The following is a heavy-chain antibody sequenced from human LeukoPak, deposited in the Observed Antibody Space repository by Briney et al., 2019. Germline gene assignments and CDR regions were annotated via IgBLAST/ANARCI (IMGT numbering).Heavy chain of an antibody. CDR1: GFTFSSYG. CDR2: ISFDANNK. Sequence: PGGSLRLSCAASGFTFSSYGMHWVRQAPGKGLEWMADISFDANNKDYADSVKGRFTISRDNSKNTLYLQMNSLRGEDTAVYYCAKVVRGVEYGMDVWGQGTTVTVSS. D-gene: IGHD3-10*01. V-gene: IGHV3-30*18. CDR3: AKVVRGVEYGMDV. J-gene: IGHJ6*02.